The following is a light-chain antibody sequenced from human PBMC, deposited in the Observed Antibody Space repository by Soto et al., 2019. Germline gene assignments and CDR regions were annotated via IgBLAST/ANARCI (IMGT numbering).Light chain of an antibody. Sequence: DIVMTQSPDSLAVSLGERATINCESSQSVLFTSNNKNYLAWYQQKPGQPPKLLLSWASARESGVPERFSGSGSGTLFTLSISSLQAEDVAVYYCQQYYTLPLTFGGGTKVAIK. CDR3: QQYYTLPLT. CDR1: QSVLFTSNNKNY. V-gene: IGKV4-1*01. CDR2: WAS. J-gene: IGKJ4*01.